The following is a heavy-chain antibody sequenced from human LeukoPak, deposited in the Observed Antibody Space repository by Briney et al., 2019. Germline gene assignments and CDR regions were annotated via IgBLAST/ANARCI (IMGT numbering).Heavy chain of an antibody. Sequence: SETLSLTCTLSGGSMTTHHWNWIRQTPGKGLAWIGYVFDSGRTKVNPSLKSRVTLSADTSKNQLSLRLSSVTAADRAMYYCTTIKRGDIFGYFDFWGQGILVTVSS. J-gene: IGHJ4*02. V-gene: IGHV4-59*11. D-gene: IGHD5-18*01. CDR3: TTIKRGDIFGYFDF. CDR2: VFDSGRT. CDR1: GGSMTTHH.